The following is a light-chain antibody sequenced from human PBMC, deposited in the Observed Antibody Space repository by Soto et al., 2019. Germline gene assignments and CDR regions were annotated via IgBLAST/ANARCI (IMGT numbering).Light chain of an antibody. CDR2: GAS. V-gene: IGKV3-15*01. CDR3: QQYDKWPWT. CDR1: QTINNN. J-gene: IGKJ1*01. Sequence: DIVMTQSPATLSMSPGERATLSCRASQTINNNLAWNQQKPGQAPRLLIYGASTRATGIPDRFSGSGSGTEFTLTIRSLQSEDFAVYYCQQYDKWPWTFGQGTKVEIK.